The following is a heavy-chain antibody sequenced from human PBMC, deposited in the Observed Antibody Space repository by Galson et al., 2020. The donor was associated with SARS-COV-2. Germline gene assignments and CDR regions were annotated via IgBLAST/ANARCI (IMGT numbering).Heavy chain of an antibody. CDR1: GYTFTSYG. Sequence: ASVKVSCKASGYTFTSYGISWVRQAPGQGLEWMGWTSAYNGNTNYAQKLQGRVTMTTDTSTSTAYMELRSLRSDDTAVYYCARPILYGDYEDCFDYWGQGTLVIVSS. CDR2: TSAYNGNT. V-gene: IGHV1-18*01. J-gene: IGHJ4*02. D-gene: IGHD4-17*01. CDR3: ARPILYGDYEDCFDY.